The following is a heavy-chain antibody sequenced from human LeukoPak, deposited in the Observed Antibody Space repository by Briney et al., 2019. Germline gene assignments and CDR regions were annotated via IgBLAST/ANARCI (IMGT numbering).Heavy chain of an antibody. D-gene: IGHD5-24*01. CDR1: GFIFSGYG. V-gene: IGHV3-30*02. Sequence: GGSLRLSCAASGFIFSGYGMHWVRQAPGKGLEWVAFIRYDGSNKYYADSVKGRFTISRDNSKNTLYLQMNSLRAEDTAVYYCARPPGERWLQSNAFDIWGQGTMVTVSS. CDR2: IRYDGSNK. CDR3: ARPPGERWLQSNAFDI. J-gene: IGHJ3*02.